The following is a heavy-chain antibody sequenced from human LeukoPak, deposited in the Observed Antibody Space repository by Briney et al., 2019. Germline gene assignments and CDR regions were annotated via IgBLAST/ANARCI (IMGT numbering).Heavy chain of an antibody. D-gene: IGHD3-22*01. J-gene: IGHJ4*02. CDR1: GGSISGYY. CDR3: AKPAPHNTDYYYGVHFDY. Sequence: PSETLSLTCTVSGGSISGYYWSWIRQPPGKGLEWIGYINYRGTTNYNPSLKSRVTTSIDTSKNQFSLKLSSVTAEDTAVYYCAKPAPHNTDYYYGVHFDYWGQGTLVTVSS. V-gene: IGHV4-59*12. CDR2: INYRGTT.